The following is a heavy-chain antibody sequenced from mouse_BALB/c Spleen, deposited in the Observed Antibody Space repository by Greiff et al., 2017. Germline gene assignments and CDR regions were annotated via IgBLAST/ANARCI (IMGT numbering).Heavy chain of an antibody. CDR3: ARGLLKAMDY. CDR1: GFNIKDYY. Sequence: EVKLVESGAELVRPGALVKLSCKASGFNIKDYYMHWVKQRPEQGLEWIGWIDPENGNTIYDPKFQGKASITADTSSNTAYLQLSSLTSEDTAVYYCARGLLKAMDYWGQGTSVTVSS. V-gene: IGHV14-1*02. CDR2: IDPENGNT. J-gene: IGHJ4*01. D-gene: IGHD1-3*01.